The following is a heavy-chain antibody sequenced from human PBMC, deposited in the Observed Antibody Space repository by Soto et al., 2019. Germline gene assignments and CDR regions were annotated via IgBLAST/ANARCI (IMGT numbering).Heavy chain of an antibody. CDR1: GFTFSSYG. D-gene: IGHD3-22*01. V-gene: IGHV3-33*01. Sequence: AGGSLRLSCAASGFTFSSYGMHWVRQAPGKGLEWVAVIWYDGSNKYYADSVKGRFTISRDNSKNTLYLQMNSLRAEDTAVYYCARFLYYYDSSGYPFDYWGQGTLVTVSS. J-gene: IGHJ4*02. CDR2: IWYDGSNK. CDR3: ARFLYYYDSSGYPFDY.